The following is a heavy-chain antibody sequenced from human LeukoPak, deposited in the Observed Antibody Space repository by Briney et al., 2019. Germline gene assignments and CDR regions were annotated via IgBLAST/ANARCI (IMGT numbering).Heavy chain of an antibody. D-gene: IGHD5-24*01. CDR1: GNSISSGDYY. V-gene: IGHV4-61*02. J-gene: IGHJ3*02. Sequence: PSETLSLTCTVSGNSISSGDYYWSWIRQPAGKGLEWIGRIYTSGSTTYNPSLKSRVTISGDTSENQFSLKLSSVTAADTAVYYCARGSMATIMRDAFDIWGQGTMVTVSS. CDR2: IYTSGST. CDR3: ARGSMATIMRDAFDI.